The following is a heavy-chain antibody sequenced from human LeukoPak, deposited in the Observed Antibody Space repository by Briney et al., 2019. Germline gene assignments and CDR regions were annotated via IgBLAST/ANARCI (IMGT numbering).Heavy chain of an antibody. J-gene: IGHJ4*02. V-gene: IGHV1-18*04. CDR3: ARDQYDSVWGSYRPYFDF. D-gene: IGHD3-16*02. CDR1: VYTFSSYG. Sequence: ASVKVSCKASVYTFSSYGISWVRQAPGQGLEWMGSISPYTGDTKYAERLQDRVIMTTDTSTRTAYMELRSLTSDDTAVFYCARDQYDSVWGSYRPYFDFWGQGTLVTVSS. CDR2: ISPYTGDT.